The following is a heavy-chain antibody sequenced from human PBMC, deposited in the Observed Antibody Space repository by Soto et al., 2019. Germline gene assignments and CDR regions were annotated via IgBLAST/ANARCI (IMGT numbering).Heavy chain of an antibody. D-gene: IGHD2-8*01. Sequence: PSETLSLTCSVSGDSLRSDGYYWHWIRQHPVKGLEWIGHIYYSGNTYYNPSLNSRVTISMDTSKNQFSLKLTSVTAADTALYYCARGRGYCTYGSCSFDNWVQGTQVT. J-gene: IGHJ4*02. CDR1: GDSLRSDGYY. CDR3: ARGRGYCTYGSCSFDN. V-gene: IGHV4-31*03. CDR2: IYYSGNT.